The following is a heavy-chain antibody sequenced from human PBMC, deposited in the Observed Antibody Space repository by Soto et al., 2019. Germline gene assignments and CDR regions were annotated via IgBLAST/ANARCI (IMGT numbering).Heavy chain of an antibody. Sequence: PGGSLRLSCTASGFTFGDYAMSWVRQAPGKGLEWVGFIRSKAYGGTTEYAASVKGRFTISRDDSKSIAYLQMNSLKTEDTAVYYCTRDRSNCGGDSSDPENYYFDYWGQGTLVTVSS. V-gene: IGHV3-49*04. CDR3: TRDRSNCGGDSSDPENYYFDY. J-gene: IGHJ4*02. CDR1: GFTFGDYA. CDR2: IRSKAYGGTT. D-gene: IGHD2-21*02.